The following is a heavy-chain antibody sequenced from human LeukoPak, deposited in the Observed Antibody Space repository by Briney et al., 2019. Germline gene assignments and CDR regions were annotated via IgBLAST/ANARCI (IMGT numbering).Heavy chain of an antibody. J-gene: IGHJ4*02. CDR3: ARAHTIRANDY. D-gene: IGHD5-24*01. Sequence: ASVKVSCKASGYTFTGYYLHWVRQAPGQGLEWMGWINPNSGGTNYAQKFQGRVTMTRDTSISTVYMELSRLRSDDTAVYYCARAHTIRANDYWGQGTLVTVSS. CDR2: INPNSGGT. V-gene: IGHV1-2*02. CDR1: GYTFTGYY.